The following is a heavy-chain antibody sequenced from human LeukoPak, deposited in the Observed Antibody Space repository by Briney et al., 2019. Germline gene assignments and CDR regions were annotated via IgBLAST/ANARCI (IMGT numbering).Heavy chain of an antibody. CDR3: ARDGYNSAPFDY. V-gene: IGHV4-30-2*01. CDR2: ISHNENA. Sequence: KPSETLSLTCTVSGDSISSGDYFWSWIRQPPGKGLEWIGYISHNENAYFNPSLSSRVTMSVDKSKNQVSLKVTSVTAADTAVYYCARDGYNSAPFDYWGQGTLVTVSS. CDR1: GDSISSGDYF. J-gene: IGHJ4*02. D-gene: IGHD5-24*01.